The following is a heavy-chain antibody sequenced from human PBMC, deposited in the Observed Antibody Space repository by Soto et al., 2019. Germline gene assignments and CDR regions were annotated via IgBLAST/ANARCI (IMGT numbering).Heavy chain of an antibody. CDR2: ISSGSSDT. V-gene: IGHV3-21*01. Sequence: GGSLRLSCEASGFTFSRVSMNWARQVPGKGLEWVASISSGSSDTWYADSVKGRFIISRDNAQNSLFLQMNTLRPEDTAMYYCARVAYWGPGNPVTVSS. CDR3: ARVAY. CDR1: GFTFSRVS. J-gene: IGHJ4*02.